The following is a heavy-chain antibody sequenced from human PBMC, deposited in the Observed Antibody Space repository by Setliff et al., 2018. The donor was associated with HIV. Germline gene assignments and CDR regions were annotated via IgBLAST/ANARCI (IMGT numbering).Heavy chain of an antibody. Sequence: SETLSLTCTVAGGSTSSSSYYWGWIRQPPGMGLEWIASNYHNGNTYYNPSLKSRVTMSVDTSKNKFSLKLSSVTAADTAVYYCVTSLITVPPDAFDIWGQGTMVTVSS. CDR2: NYHNGNT. CDR1: GGSTSSSSYY. CDR3: VTSLITVPPDAFDI. V-gene: IGHV4-39*07. J-gene: IGHJ3*02. D-gene: IGHD4-4*01.